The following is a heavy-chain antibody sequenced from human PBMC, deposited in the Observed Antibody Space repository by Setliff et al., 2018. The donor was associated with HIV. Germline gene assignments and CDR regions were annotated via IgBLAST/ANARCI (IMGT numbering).Heavy chain of an antibody. V-gene: IGHV4-34*01. Sequence: SETLSFTCAVYGESFNDYYWTWIRQPPGKGLEWIGEIDHSGNIKYHASLKSRVTISKDTSKNQISLKLRSVTAADTAVYYCARGLNYYGSGSYLPLGYWGQGTLVTVSS. CDR3: ARGLNYYGSGSYLPLGY. J-gene: IGHJ4*02. CDR2: IDHSGNI. D-gene: IGHD3-10*01. CDR1: GESFNDYY.